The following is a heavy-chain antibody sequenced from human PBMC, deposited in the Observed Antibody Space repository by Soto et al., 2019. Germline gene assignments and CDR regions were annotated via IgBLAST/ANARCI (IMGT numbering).Heavy chain of an antibody. CDR1: GGSISSGDYY. CDR3: ARGRGGGIAVAGTVVNYYGMDV. V-gene: IGHV4-30-4*01. D-gene: IGHD6-19*01. J-gene: IGHJ6*02. CDR2: IYYSGST. Sequence: SETLSLTCTVSGGSISSGDYYWSWIRQPPGKGLEWIGYIYYSGSTYYNPSLKSRVTISVDTPKNQFSLQLNSVTPEDTAVYYCARGRGGGIAVAGTVVNYYGMDVWGQGTTVTVSS.